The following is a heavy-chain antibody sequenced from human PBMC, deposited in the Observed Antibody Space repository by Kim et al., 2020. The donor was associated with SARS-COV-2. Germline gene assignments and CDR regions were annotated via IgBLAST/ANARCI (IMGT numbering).Heavy chain of an antibody. CDR3: ARSAPRIASACTGGEFDY. J-gene: IGHJ4*02. CDR2: IYPGDSDT. Sequence: GASLKISCKGSGYSFTSYWIGWVRQMPGKGLEWMGIIYPGDSDTRYSPSFQGQVTISADKSISTAYLQWSSLKASDTAMYYCARSAPRIASACTGGEFDYWGQGTLVTVSS. CDR1: GYSFTSYW. V-gene: IGHV5-51*01. D-gene: IGHD6-13*01.